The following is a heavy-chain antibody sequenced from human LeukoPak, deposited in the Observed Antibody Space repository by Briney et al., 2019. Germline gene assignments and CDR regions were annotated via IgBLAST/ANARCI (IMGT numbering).Heavy chain of an antibody. V-gene: IGHV3-23*01. CDR3: AKDGLHDYSKIFY. CDR1: GFTFSNYV. J-gene: IGHJ4*02. CDR2: ISGSGGST. D-gene: IGHD4-11*01. Sequence: GGSLRLSCAASGFTFSNYVMSWVRQAPGKGLEWVSAISGSGGSTYYADSVKGRFTISRDNSKNTLYLQMNSLRAEDTAVYYCAKDGLHDYSKIFYWGQGTLVTVSS.